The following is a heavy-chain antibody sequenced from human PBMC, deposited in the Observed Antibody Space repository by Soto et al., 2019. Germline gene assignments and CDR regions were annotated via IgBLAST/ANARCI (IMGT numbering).Heavy chain of an antibody. CDR2: IRSKANSYAT. CDR1: GFTFSGSA. CDR3: TSHYDCVWGSYRLFDY. Sequence: EVQLVESGGGLVQPGGSLKLSCAASGFTFSGSAMHWVRQASGKGLEWVGRIRSKANSYATAYAASVKGRFTISRDDSKNTAYLQMNSLKTEDTAVYYCTSHYDCVWGSYRLFDYWGQGTLVTVSS. J-gene: IGHJ4*02. V-gene: IGHV3-73*02. D-gene: IGHD3-16*02.